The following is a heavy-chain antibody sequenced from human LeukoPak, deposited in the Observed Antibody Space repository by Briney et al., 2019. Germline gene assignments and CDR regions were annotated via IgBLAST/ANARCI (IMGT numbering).Heavy chain of an antibody. CDR2: ISGSGGST. CDR1: GFTFSSYA. D-gene: IGHD2-15*01. V-gene: IGHV3-23*01. J-gene: IGHJ4*02. Sequence: GGSLRLSCAASGFTFSSYAMSWVRQAPGKGLEWVSAISGSGGSTYYADSVKGRFTISRDNSKNTLYLQMNSLRAEDTAVYYCAKRGIGYCSGGSCLYYFDYWGQGTLVTVSS. CDR3: AKRGIGYCSGGSCLYYFDY.